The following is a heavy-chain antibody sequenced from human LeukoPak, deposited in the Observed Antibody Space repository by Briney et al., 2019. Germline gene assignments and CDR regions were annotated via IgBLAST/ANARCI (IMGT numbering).Heavy chain of an antibody. CDR1: GFTFSFAT. Sequence: PGGPLRLSCAASGFTFSFATMTWVRQGPGKGLEWVSLISASGANTYYADSVRGRFTISRDDSKNTVYLQMNSLRADDTALYYCAKDIQGANWGQGTLVTVSS. J-gene: IGHJ4*02. D-gene: IGHD5-18*01. CDR3: AKDIQGAN. CDR2: ISASGANT. V-gene: IGHV3-23*01.